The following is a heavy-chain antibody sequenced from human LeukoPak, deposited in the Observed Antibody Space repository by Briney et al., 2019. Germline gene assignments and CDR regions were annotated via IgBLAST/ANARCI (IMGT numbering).Heavy chain of an antibody. Sequence: ASVKVSCKAPGYTFTGYYMHWVRQAPGQGLEWMGWINPNSGGTNYAQKFQGRVTMTRDTSISTAYMELSRLRSDDTAVYYCARGRRIVVAASDYWGQGTLVTVSS. CDR1: GYTFTGYY. V-gene: IGHV1-2*02. CDR2: INPNSGGT. CDR3: ARGRRIVVAASDY. D-gene: IGHD3-22*01. J-gene: IGHJ4*02.